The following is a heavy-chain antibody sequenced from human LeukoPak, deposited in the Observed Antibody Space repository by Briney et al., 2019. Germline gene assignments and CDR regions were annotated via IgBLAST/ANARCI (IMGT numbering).Heavy chain of an antibody. V-gene: IGHV3-23*01. CDR2: VSGSGGST. J-gene: IGHJ4*02. D-gene: IGHD6-13*01. CDR1: GFTFSSYA. Sequence: GGSLRLSCAASGFTFSSYAMSWARQAPGKGLEWVSGVSGSGGSTYYADSVKGRFTISRDNSKNTLYLQMSSLRAEDTAVYYCAKGRSIAAGEAIDYWGQGTLVTVSS. CDR3: AKGRSIAAGEAIDY.